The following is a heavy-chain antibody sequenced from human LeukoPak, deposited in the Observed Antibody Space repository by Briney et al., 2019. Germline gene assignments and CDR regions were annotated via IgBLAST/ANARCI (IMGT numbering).Heavy chain of an antibody. V-gene: IGHV3-23*01. CDR2: ISGSGGST. J-gene: IGHJ6*03. CDR1: GFTFNSYA. D-gene: IGHD3-22*01. CDR3: AKAHDSSGYLNSYMDV. Sequence: GGSLRLSCAASGFTFNSYAMSWVRQTPGKGLEWVSAISGSGGSTYYADSVKGRFTISRDNSKNTLYLQMNSLRAEDTAVYYCAKAHDSSGYLNSYMDVWGKGTTVTISS.